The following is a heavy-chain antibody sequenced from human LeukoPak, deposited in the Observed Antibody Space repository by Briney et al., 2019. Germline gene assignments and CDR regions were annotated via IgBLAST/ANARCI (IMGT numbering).Heavy chain of an antibody. CDR3: ARVLSGRGSLYSYYYYMDV. Sequence: GGSLRLSCAASGFTFTTYGMTWVRQAPGKGLEWVSVIYSGGRTYYGDSVKGRFTFSRDNSKNTLYLQMNSLRAEDTAVYYCARVLSGRGSLYSYYYYMDVWGKGTTVTISS. J-gene: IGHJ6*03. D-gene: IGHD3-10*01. V-gene: IGHV3-53*01. CDR2: IYSGGRT. CDR1: GFTFTTYG.